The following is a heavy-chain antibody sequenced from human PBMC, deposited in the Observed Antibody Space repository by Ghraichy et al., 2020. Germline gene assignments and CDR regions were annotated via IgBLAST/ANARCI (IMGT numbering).Heavy chain of an antibody. CDR2: LNSNADNT. V-gene: IGHV3-23*01. CDR3: AKRSSSGYYNYFDY. Sequence: GGSLRLSCAASGFTFSSYAMSWVRQAPGKGLKWVSTLNSNADNTYYADSVKGRFTISRDNSKNTLYLQMNSLRAEDTAVYYCAKRSSSGYYNYFDYWGQGTLVTVSS. CDR1: GFTFSSYA. J-gene: IGHJ4*02. D-gene: IGHD3-22*01.